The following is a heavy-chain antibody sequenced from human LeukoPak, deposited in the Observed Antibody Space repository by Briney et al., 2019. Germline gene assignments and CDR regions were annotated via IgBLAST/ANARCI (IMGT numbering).Heavy chain of an antibody. Sequence: GRSLRLSCAASGFAFHNYWMHWVRQAPGRGLVGVYRVNLDGSKISYEDSVESRFTISRDNAKNTLYLQKNRLRAEDTAVYYCRKDTFGPHDSWGQGALVTVSS. CDR3: RKDTFGPHDS. V-gene: IGHV3-74*01. CDR1: GFAFHNYW. J-gene: IGHJ4*02. CDR2: VNLDGSKI. D-gene: IGHD3-10*01.